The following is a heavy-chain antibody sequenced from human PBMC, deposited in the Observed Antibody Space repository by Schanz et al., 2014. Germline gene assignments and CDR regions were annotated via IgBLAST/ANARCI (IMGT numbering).Heavy chain of an antibody. CDR2: IHYSGNS. CDR1: GGSISRHY. J-gene: IGHJ4*02. Sequence: VQLQQSGPGLVKPSDTLSLTCTVSGGSISRHYWSWIRQPPGKGLEWIGYIHYSGNSNYNPSLKSRVTISLDTSKSQFSLKLTSVTAADTAVYYCARSEPLPTDDNTAYFLDYWGQGIRVTVSS. CDR3: ARSEPLPTDDNTAYFLDY. D-gene: IGHD3-22*01. V-gene: IGHV4-59*07.